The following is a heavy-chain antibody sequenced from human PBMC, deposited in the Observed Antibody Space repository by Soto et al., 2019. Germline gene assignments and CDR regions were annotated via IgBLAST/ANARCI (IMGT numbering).Heavy chain of an antibody. J-gene: IGHJ4*02. CDR2: IYPGDSDT. CDR1: VYSFTGYW. D-gene: IGHD4-17*01. V-gene: IGHV5-51*01. Sequence: GESLKISCKGSVYSFTGYWIGWVRQMPGKGLEWMGIIYPGDSDTRYSPSFQGQVTISADKSISTAYLQWSSLKASDTAMYYCASGLGDYVVVCDDWGQGTLVTVSS. CDR3: ASGLGDYVVVCDD.